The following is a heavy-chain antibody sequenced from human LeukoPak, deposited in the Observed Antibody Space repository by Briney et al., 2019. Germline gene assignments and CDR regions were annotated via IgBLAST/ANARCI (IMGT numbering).Heavy chain of an antibody. V-gene: IGHV3-11*04. D-gene: IGHD5-18*01. J-gene: IGHJ6*03. CDR1: GFTFSDYY. CDR2: ISDSGSTV. Sequence: GGSLRLSCAASGFTFSDYYMSWIRQAPGKGLKWVSYISDSGSTVYYVDSVEGRFTISRDNTKNSLYLQMNSLRAEDTAVYYCAKGGGYTYGSGYYYYMDVWGKGTTVTVSS. CDR3: AKGGGYTYGSGYYYYMDV.